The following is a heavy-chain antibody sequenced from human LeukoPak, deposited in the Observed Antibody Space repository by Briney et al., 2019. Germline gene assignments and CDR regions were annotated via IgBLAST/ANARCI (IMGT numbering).Heavy chain of an antibody. CDR2: ISGSGGST. CDR1: GFTVSSNY. Sequence: GGSLRLSCAASGFTVSSNYMSWVRQAPGKGLEWVSAISGSGGSTYYADSVKGRFTISRDNSKNTLYLQMNSLRAEDTAVYYCTKQQLASLFDYWGQGTLVTVSS. V-gene: IGHV3-23*01. CDR3: TKQQLASLFDY. J-gene: IGHJ4*02. D-gene: IGHD6-13*01.